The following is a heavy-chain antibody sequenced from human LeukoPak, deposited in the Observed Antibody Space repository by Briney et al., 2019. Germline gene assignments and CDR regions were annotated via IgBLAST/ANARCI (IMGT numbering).Heavy chain of an antibody. D-gene: IGHD3-10*02. Sequence: GRSLRLSCAASGFTFDDYAMHWVRQAPGKGLEWVSGISWNSGSIGYADSVKGRFTISRDNAKNSLYLQMNSLRAEDTALYYCAKDMFGEAYWGQGTLVTVSS. CDR1: GFTFDDYA. CDR2: ISWNSGSI. CDR3: AKDMFGEAY. J-gene: IGHJ4*02. V-gene: IGHV3-9*01.